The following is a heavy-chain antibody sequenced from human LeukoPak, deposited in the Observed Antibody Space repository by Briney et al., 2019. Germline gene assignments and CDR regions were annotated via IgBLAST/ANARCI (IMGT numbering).Heavy chain of an antibody. J-gene: IGHJ4*02. V-gene: IGHV4-39*07. Sequence: PSETLSLTCTVSGGSISSSSYYWSWLRQPPGKGLEWIGSIYYSGSTYYNPSLKSRVTISVDTSKNQFSLKLSSVTAADTAVYYCARDGDISVKLVVITSFDSWGQGTLVTVSS. D-gene: IGHD3-22*01. CDR3: ARDGDISVKLVVITSFDS. CDR2: IYYSGST. CDR1: GGSISSSSYY.